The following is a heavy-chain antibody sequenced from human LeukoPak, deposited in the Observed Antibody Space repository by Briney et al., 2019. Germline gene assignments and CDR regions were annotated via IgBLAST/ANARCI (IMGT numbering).Heavy chain of an antibody. Sequence: PSETLSLTCTVSGGSISSGGYYWSWIRQYPGKGLEWIGYIYYSGSTYYNPSLKSRVTISVDTSKNQFSLKLSSVTAADTAVYYCARGGLSPPPGGFDYWGQGTLVTVSS. V-gene: IGHV4-31*03. J-gene: IGHJ4*02. CDR1: GGSISSGGYY. CDR2: IYYSGST. CDR3: ARGGLSPPPGGFDY. D-gene: IGHD2-8*01.